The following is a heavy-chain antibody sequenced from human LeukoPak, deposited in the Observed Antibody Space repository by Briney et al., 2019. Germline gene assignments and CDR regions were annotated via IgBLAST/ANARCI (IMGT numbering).Heavy chain of an antibody. J-gene: IGHJ6*03. CDR3: AREMDYASVRGVIKPYYYYYYYMDV. D-gene: IGHD3-10*01. V-gene: IGHV3-11*04. CDR2: ITSSGSTI. Sequence: GGSLRLSCAASGFTFSDYYMSWIRQAPGKGLEWVSYITSSGSTISYADSVKGRFTISRDNAKNTLYLQMNSLRAEDTAVYYCAREMDYASVRGVIKPYYYYYYYMDVWGKGTTVTVS. CDR1: GFTFSDYY.